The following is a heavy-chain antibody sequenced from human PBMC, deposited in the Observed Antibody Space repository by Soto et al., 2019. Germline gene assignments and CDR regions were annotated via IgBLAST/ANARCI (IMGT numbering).Heavy chain of an antibody. V-gene: IGHV1-46*01. CDR2: VDPRDGST. J-gene: IGHJ4*02. CDR1: GYIFTTYS. CDR3: ARVRSSGREFDY. Sequence: QVRLVQSGAEMKRPGASVILSCKASGYIFTTYSIHWVRQTAGQGLEWMAKVDPRDGSTGYAQKFRGRVSMAWDTSTGTVSMEVSSLTSDDTATYYCARVRSSGREFDYWGQGTQVTVSS. D-gene: IGHD6-25*01.